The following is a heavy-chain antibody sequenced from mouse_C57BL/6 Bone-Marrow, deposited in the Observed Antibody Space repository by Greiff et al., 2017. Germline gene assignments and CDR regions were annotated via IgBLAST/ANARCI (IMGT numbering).Heavy chain of an antibody. CDR3: VPYAMDY. CDR1: GFSFNTYA. Sequence: GGGLVQPKGSLKLSCAASGFSFNTYAMNWVRQAPGKGLEWVARIRSKSNNYATYYADSVKDRFTISRDDSESMLYLQMNNLKTEDKAMYYCVPYAMDYWGQGTSVTVSS. CDR2: IRSKSNNYAT. J-gene: IGHJ4*01. V-gene: IGHV10-1*01.